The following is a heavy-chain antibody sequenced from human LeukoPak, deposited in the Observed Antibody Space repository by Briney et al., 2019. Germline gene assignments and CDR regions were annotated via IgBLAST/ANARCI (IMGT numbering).Heavy chain of an antibody. CDR3: AVGYHSSGSPPTPFDAFDI. V-gene: IGHV1-2*02. CDR2: INPNSGGT. Sequence: VKVSCKASGYTFTGYYMHWVRPAPGQGLEWMGWINPNSGGTNYAQKFQGRVTMTRDTSISTAYMELSRLRSDDTAVYYCAVGYHSSGSPPTPFDAFDIWGQGTMVTVSS. D-gene: IGHD6-19*01. J-gene: IGHJ3*02. CDR1: GYTFTGYY.